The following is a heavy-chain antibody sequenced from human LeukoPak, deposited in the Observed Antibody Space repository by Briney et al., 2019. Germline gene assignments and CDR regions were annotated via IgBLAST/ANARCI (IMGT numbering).Heavy chain of an antibody. CDR1: GLTFRRYA. CDR2: ISGSGGTT. J-gene: IGHJ5*02. Sequence: GGCLRLSCAASGLTFRRYAMSWVRQAPGKGLEWVSAISGSGGTTYYADSVKGRFTISRDNSKITLYLRMNSLRAEDTAVYYCARLRGYSGYEPGASWGQETLVTVSS. D-gene: IGHD5-12*01. CDR3: ARLRGYSGYEPGAS. V-gene: IGHV3-23*01.